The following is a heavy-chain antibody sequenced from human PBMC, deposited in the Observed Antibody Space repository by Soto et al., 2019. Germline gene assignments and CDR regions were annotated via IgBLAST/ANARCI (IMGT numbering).Heavy chain of an antibody. Sequence: SETLSLTCAVYGGSFSGYYWSWIRQPPGKGLEWIGEINHSGSTNYNPSLKSRVTISVDTSKNQFSLKLSSVTAADTAVYYCARVRGPRIQLGSQIRLPPPPRNYYFDYWGQGTLVTVSS. J-gene: IGHJ4*02. CDR3: ARVRGPRIQLGSQIRLPPPPRNYYFDY. CDR2: INHSGST. CDR1: GGSFSGYY. V-gene: IGHV4-34*01. D-gene: IGHD5-18*01.